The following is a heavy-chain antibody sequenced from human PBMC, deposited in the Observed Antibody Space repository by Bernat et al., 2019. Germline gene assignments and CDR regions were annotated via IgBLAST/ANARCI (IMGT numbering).Heavy chain of an antibody. CDR1: GFLISSYW. CDR3: ARQQSNRGVHWLDP. D-gene: IGHD3-10*01. V-gene: IGHV3-74*03. CDR2: IRSDGSSA. J-gene: IGHJ5*02. Sequence: EEQLVESGGGLIQAGGSLRLSCRASGFLISSYWMHWVRLVPGKGLQWVSRIRSDGSSATYADFVQGRFSISRNNVKNTLYLQMDGLRGEDTATYFCARQQSNRGVHWLDPWGQGTRVTVTS.